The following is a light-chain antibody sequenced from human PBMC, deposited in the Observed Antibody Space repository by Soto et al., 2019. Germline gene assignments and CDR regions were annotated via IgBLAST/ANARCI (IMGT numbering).Light chain of an antibody. J-gene: IGKJ1*01. CDR2: GAS. CDR1: QNIRSN. Sequence: EIVMTQSPATLSVSPGERVTLSCRASQNIRSNLAWYQQKPGLAPRVLMYGASTRATDIPARFIGSRSGTEFTLTITRLQSKDFAVYYCQHYSNWPAFGQGTKVDTK. CDR3: QHYSNWPA. V-gene: IGKV3-15*01.